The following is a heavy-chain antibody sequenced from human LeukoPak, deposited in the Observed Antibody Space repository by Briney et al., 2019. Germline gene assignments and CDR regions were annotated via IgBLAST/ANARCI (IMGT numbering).Heavy chain of an antibody. D-gene: IGHD6-19*01. CDR3: AREPHSSGNY. V-gene: IGHV3-74*01. Sequence: GGSLRLSCAASGFTFSSYWMHWVRQAPGKGLVWVARIISDGSSTSYADSVKGRFTISRDNAKNMLYLQMNSLRADDTAVYYFAREPHSSGNYWGQGTLVTVS. CDR1: GFTFSSYW. CDR2: IISDGSST. J-gene: IGHJ4*02.